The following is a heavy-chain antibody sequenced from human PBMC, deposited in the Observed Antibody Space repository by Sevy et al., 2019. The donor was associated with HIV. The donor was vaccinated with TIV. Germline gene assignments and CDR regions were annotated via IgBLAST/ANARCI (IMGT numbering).Heavy chain of an antibody. Sequence: SDTLSLSCTVSGWSLSGYYWDWIRQTPGKGLEWIGEIDRSGTTNYNPSLMGRVIMSVDTSKNQFSLKLASLTAADTATYYRARRDLVAVEPPPYSVRAFGVWGQGTTVTVSS. CDR3: ARRDLVAVEPPPYSVRAFGV. V-gene: IGHV4-34*01. CDR1: GWSLSGYY. J-gene: IGHJ3*01. D-gene: IGHD2-15*01. CDR2: IDRSGTT.